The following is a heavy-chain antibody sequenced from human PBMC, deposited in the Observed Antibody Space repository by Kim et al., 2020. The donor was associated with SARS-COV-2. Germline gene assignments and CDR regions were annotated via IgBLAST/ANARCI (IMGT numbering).Heavy chain of an antibody. CDR2: IYSGGST. CDR3: ARGPLPYYYDSSGSGD. Sequence: GGSLRLSCAASGFTVSSNYMSWVRQAPGKGLEWVSVIYSGGSTYYADSVKGRFTISRDNSKNTLYLQMNSLRAEDTAVYYCARGPLPYYYDSSGSGDWGQGTLVTVSS. D-gene: IGHD3-22*01. J-gene: IGHJ4*02. V-gene: IGHV3-53*01. CDR1: GFTVSSNY.